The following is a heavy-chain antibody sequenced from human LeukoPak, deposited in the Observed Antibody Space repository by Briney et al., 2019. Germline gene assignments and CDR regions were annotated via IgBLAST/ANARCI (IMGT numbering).Heavy chain of an antibody. J-gene: IGHJ4*02. V-gene: IGHV4-59*01. Sequence: SETLSLTCTVSGGSISSYYWSWIRQPPRKGLEWIGYIYYSGSTNCNPSLKSRVTISVDTSKNQFSLKLSSVTAADTAVYYCARVYCSSTSCYGGYYFDYWGQGTLVTVSS. CDR2: IYYSGST. CDR1: GGSISSYY. CDR3: ARVYCSSTSCYGGYYFDY. D-gene: IGHD2-2*01.